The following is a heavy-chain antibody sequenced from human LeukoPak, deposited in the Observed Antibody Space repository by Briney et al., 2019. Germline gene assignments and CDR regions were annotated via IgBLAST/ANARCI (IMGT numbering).Heavy chain of an antibody. V-gene: IGHV1-2*02. CDR3: ARGKVAGTARWFDP. J-gene: IGHJ5*02. CDR2: INPNSGGT. D-gene: IGHD6-19*01. CDR1: GYTFTGYY. Sequence: GASVKVSCKASGYTFTGYYMHWVRQAPGQGLEWMGWINPNSGGTNYAQKFQGRVTMTTDTSTSTVYMELRSLRSDDTAVYYCARGKVAGTARWFDPWGQGTLVTVSS.